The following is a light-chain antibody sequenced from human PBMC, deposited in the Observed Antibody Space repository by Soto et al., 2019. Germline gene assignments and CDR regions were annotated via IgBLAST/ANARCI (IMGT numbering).Light chain of an antibody. Sequence: DIQMPQSHSTLSASVGASVPITCRASQSIINYLAWYQQKPGKAPKLLIYDASSLQSGVPSRFSGSGSGTDFTLTISSLQTDDFATYYCQQYDSYWTVGKGTKVDIK. V-gene: IGKV1-5*01. CDR2: DAS. CDR1: QSIINY. CDR3: QQYDSYWT. J-gene: IGKJ1*01.